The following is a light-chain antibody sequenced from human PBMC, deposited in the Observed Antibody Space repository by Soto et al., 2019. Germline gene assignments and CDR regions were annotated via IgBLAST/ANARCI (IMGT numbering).Light chain of an antibody. CDR3: QQSYTSWWT. CDR1: QSISTH. V-gene: IGKV1-39*01. Sequence: DIQMTQSPSSLSASVGVRVSITCRASQSISTHLSWYQQKPGKAPKLLIYAASSLQSWVPSRFTRSGTRTDFTLTISSLQPDDFATYYCQQSYTSWWTFGQGTKVDIK. J-gene: IGKJ1*01. CDR2: AAS.